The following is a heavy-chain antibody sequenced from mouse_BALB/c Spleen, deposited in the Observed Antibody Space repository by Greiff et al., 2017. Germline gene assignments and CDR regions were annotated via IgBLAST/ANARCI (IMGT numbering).Heavy chain of an antibody. J-gene: IGHJ4*01. D-gene: IGHD2-4*01. CDR2: ISSGGST. CDR1: GFTFSSYA. V-gene: IGHV5-6-4*01. Sequence: EVKLVESGGGLVKPGGSLKLSCAASGFTFSSYAMSWVRQTPEKRLEWVASISSGGSTYYPDSVKGRFTISRDSAKNTLYLQMSSLKSEDTAMYYCTRDRVITDYAMDYWGQGTSVTVSS. CDR3: TRDRVITDYAMDY.